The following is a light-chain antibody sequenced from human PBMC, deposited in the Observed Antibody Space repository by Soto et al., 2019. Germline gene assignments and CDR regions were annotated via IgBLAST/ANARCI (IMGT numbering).Light chain of an antibody. V-gene: IGLV2-8*01. CDR2: AVS. CDR1: STDVGAYNF. CDR3: SSYVGNNNLV. J-gene: IGLJ2*01. Sequence: QSVLTQPPSASGSPGQSVTISCTGTSTDVGAYNFVSWYQQHPGKAPKLMIYAVSKRPSGVPDRFSGSKSGNTASLTVSGLQADDEADHYCSSYVGNNNLVFGGGTKVTVL.